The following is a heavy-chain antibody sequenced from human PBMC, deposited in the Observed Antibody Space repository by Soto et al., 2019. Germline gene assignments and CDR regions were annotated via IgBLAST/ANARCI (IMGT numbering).Heavy chain of an antibody. CDR2: IWYDGSNK. CDR1: GFTFSSYG. CDR3: ARDSWFDP. Sequence: GGSLRLSCAASGFTFSSYGMHLVPQAPGKGLEWVALIWYDGSNKYYADSVQGRFTISRENSKNTLYLQMNSLRAEDTAGYYCARDSWFDPWGQGTLVTVSS. J-gene: IGHJ5*02. V-gene: IGHV3-33*01.